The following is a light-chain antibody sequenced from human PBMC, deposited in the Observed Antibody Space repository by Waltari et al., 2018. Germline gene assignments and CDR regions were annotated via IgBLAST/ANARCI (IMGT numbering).Light chain of an antibody. CDR2: EVI. CDR3: SSYTTSTTWV. V-gene: IGLV2-14*01. J-gene: IGLJ3*02. Sequence: QSALTQPASVSGSPGQSITISCTGTSSDVGGYDFVSWYQLHPGKSPKLMIYEVINRPSALSNRISGAKSGNTASLTISGLQAEDEADYYCSSYTTSTTWVFGGGTKLTVL. CDR1: SSDVGGYDF.